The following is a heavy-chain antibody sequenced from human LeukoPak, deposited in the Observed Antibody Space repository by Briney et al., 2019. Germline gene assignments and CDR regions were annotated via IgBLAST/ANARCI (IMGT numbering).Heavy chain of an antibody. Sequence: GGSLRLSCAASGFTVSDNYMSWVRQAPGKGLEWVSAISGSGGSTYYADSVKGRFTISRDNSKNTLYPQMNSLRAEDTAVYYCAKDYRSAYYYDSSGYWGQGTLVTVSS. CDR2: ISGSGGST. CDR3: AKDYRSAYYYDSSGY. J-gene: IGHJ4*02. V-gene: IGHV3-23*01. CDR1: GFTVSDNY. D-gene: IGHD3-22*01.